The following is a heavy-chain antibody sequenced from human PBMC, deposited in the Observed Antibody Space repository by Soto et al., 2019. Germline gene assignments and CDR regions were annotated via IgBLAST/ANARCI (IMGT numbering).Heavy chain of an antibody. CDR1: GFTFSSYA. D-gene: IGHD1-26*01. CDR2: ISGSGGST. CDR3: AKDPRERWELHGFGFYFDY. Sequence: GGSLRLSCAASGFTFSSYAMSWVRQAPGKGLEWVSAISGSGGSTYYADSVKGRFTISRDNSKNTLYLQMNSLRAEDTAVYYCAKDPRERWELHGFGFYFDYWGQGTLVTVSS. V-gene: IGHV3-23*01. J-gene: IGHJ4*02.